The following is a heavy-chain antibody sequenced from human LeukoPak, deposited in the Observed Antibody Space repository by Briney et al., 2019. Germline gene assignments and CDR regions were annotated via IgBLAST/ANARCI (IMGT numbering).Heavy chain of an antibody. J-gene: IGHJ5*01. Sequence: SQTLSLTCAISGDSVSSNRAAWTWIRQSPSRGLEWLGRTYYRSKWYNDFAVSVKSRITINPDTSKNQISLQLNSVTPEDTAVYYCASESSGWYFSSDSWGQGTLVTVSS. CDR2: TYYRSKWYN. V-gene: IGHV6-1*01. CDR3: ASESSGWYFSSDS. D-gene: IGHD6-19*01. CDR1: GDSVSSNRAA.